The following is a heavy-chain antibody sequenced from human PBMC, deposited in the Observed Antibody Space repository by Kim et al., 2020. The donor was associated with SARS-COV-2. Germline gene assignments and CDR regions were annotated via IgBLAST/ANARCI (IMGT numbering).Heavy chain of an antibody. Sequence: SETLSLTCAVSGGSISSGGYSWSWIRQPPGKGLEWIGYIYHSGSTYYNPSLKSRVTISVDRSKNQFSLKLSSVTAADTAVYYCARGPPRGDYLYYYYGMDVWGQGTTVTVSS. CDR2: IYHSGST. CDR1: GGSISSGGYS. V-gene: IGHV4-30-2*01. D-gene: IGHD4-17*01. CDR3: ARGPPRGDYLYYYYGMDV. J-gene: IGHJ6*02.